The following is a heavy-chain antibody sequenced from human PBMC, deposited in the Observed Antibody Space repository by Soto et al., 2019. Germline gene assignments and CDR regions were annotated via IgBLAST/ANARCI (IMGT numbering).Heavy chain of an antibody. D-gene: IGHD3-22*01. CDR3: AKDIERTYYHDSSGSDS. CDR1: GFMFSDYA. CDR2: ISYDGSNK. V-gene: IGHV3-30*18. J-gene: IGHJ5*01. Sequence: GGSLRLSCAASGFMFSDYAMDWVRQAPGKGLEWVAVISYDGSNKYYADSVKGRFTISRDDSKNTLYLQMNSLRAEDTAVYYCAKDIERTYYHDSSGSDSWGQGTLVTVSS.